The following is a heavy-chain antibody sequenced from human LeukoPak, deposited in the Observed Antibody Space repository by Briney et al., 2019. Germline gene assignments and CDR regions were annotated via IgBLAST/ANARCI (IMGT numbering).Heavy chain of an antibody. Sequence: TSETLSLTCAVSGSSISSSNWWGWIRQPPGKALEWIGYIYYSGSAYYNPSLQSRVTMSVDTSKNQFSLKLSSVTAADTAVYYCARDGNPWNLDVWGRGTLVTVSS. V-gene: IGHV4-28*03. D-gene: IGHD1-14*01. CDR3: ARDGNPWNLDV. CDR2: IYYSGSA. J-gene: IGHJ2*01. CDR1: GSSISSSNW.